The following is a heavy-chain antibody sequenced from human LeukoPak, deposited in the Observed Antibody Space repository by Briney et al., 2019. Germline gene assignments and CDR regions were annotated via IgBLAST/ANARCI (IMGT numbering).Heavy chain of an antibody. CDR3: ARVSVVPAAYFDY. CDR1: GGPFSGYY. J-gene: IGHJ4*02. V-gene: IGHV4-34*01. CDR2: INHSGST. Sequence: SETLSLTCAVYGGPFSGYYWSWIRQPPGKGLEWIGEINHSGSTNYNPSLKSRVTISVDTSKNQFSLKLSSVTAADTAVYYCARVSVVPAAYFDYWGQGTLVTVSS. D-gene: IGHD2-2*01.